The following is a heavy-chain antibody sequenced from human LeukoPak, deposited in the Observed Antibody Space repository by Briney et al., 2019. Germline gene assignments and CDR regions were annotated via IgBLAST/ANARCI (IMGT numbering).Heavy chain of an antibody. CDR1: GFTFSTYW. CDR2: IKQDGSDD. V-gene: IGHV3-7*03. Sequence: GGSLRLSCAASGFTFSTYWMSWVRQAPGKGLEWVANIKQDGSDDCYVDSVKGRFTISRDNAKNSLYLQMSNLRAEDTAVYFCAGGGGLDVWGQGATVTVSS. CDR3: AGGGGLDV. J-gene: IGHJ6*02. D-gene: IGHD3-16*01.